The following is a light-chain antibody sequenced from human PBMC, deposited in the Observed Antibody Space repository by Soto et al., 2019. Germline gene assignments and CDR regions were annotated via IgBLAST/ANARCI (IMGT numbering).Light chain of an antibody. CDR2: KAS. CDR3: QHYNSYSGT. CDR1: QSLTGW. Sequence: DIQMTHSPSTLSASVGDRVTITCRASQSLTGWLAWYQQKPGRAPTLLISKASSLESGVPSRFSGSGSGTEFTLTITSLQPDDFATYYCQHYNSYSGTFGQGNKVDIX. V-gene: IGKV1-5*03. J-gene: IGKJ1*01.